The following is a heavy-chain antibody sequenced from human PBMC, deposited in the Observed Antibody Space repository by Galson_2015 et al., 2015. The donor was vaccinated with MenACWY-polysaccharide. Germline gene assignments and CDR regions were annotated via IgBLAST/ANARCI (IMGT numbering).Heavy chain of an antibody. CDR1: GFTFSSYG. V-gene: IGHV3-33*01. Sequence: SLRLSCAASGFTFSSYGMHWVRPAPGKGLEWVAVIWYDGSNKYYADSVKGRFTISRDNSKNTLYLQLNSRRAEDPAVYYCARDCLGYFSSTSCYGNGVDTWGQGTLVTVAA. J-gene: IGHJ5*02. CDR3: ARDCLGYFSSTSCYGNGVDT. CDR2: IWYDGSNK. D-gene: IGHD2-2*01.